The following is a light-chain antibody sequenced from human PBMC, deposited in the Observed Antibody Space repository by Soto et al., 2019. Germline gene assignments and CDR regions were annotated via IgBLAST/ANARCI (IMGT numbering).Light chain of an antibody. CDR3: QQYYVTPPT. V-gene: IGKV4-1*01. CDR1: QSVLFSSNSKNA. CDR2: WAS. Sequence: DIVMTQSPDSLDVSLGERATINCKSSQSVLFSSNSKNALAWYQQRPGQPPKLLIYWASTRESGVPDRFSGRGSGTDFTLTISTLQAEDVEVYYCQQYYVTPPTFGGGTKVEIK. J-gene: IGKJ4*01.